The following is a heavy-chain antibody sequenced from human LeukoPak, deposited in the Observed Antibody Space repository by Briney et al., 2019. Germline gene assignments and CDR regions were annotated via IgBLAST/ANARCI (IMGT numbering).Heavy chain of an antibody. CDR3: ARDGFDI. CDR1: EFTFSSHA. J-gene: IGHJ3*02. V-gene: IGHV3-13*01. CDR2: IGTAGDT. Sequence: GGSLRLSCVASEFTFSSHAMNWVRQAPGKGLEWVSAIGTAGDTYYPGSVKGRFTISRENAKNSLYLQMNSLRAGDTAVYYCARDGFDIWGQGTMVTVSS.